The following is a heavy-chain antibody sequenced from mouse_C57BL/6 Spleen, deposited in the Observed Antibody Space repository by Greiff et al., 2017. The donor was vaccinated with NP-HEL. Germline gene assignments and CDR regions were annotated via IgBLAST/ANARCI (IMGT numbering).Heavy chain of an antibody. CDR3: ARNYGSSVLFAY. Sequence: VQLQQPGAELVMPGASVKLSCKASGYTFTSYWMHWVKQRPGQGLEWIGEIDPSDSYTNYNQKFKGKSTLTVDKSFSTAYMQLSSLTSEDSAVYYCARNYGSSVLFAYWGQGTLVTVSA. V-gene: IGHV1-69*01. J-gene: IGHJ3*01. D-gene: IGHD1-1*01. CDR2: IDPSDSYT. CDR1: GYTFTSYW.